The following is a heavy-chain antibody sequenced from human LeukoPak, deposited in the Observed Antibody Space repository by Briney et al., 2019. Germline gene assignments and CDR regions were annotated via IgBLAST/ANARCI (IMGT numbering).Heavy chain of an antibody. V-gene: IGHV4-59*02. CDR2: ISHSGSV. CDR3: ARVKGREGSTVIIDY. J-gene: IGHJ4*02. D-gene: IGHD3-10*01. CDR1: GGSVSNYY. Sequence: SETLSLTCTVSGGSVSNYYWSWIRQSPGKGLERIGYISHSGSVNYNPSLKSRVTMSVDTSENQFSLKLSSVTAADTAVYYCARVKGREGSTVIIDYWGQGTLVTVSS.